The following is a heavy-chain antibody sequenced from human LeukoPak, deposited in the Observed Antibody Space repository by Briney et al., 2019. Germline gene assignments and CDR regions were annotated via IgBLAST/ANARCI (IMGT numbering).Heavy chain of an antibody. J-gene: IGHJ4*02. Sequence: PGGSLRLSCAASGFTFSSHEMNWVRQAPGKGLEWVSYISSSGSTIYYADSVKGRFTISRDNAKNSQYLQMNSLRAEDTAVYYCARVSYGGSLDYWGQGTLVTVSS. V-gene: IGHV3-48*03. CDR2: ISSSGSTI. CDR1: GFTFSSHE. D-gene: IGHD1-26*01. CDR3: ARVSYGGSLDY.